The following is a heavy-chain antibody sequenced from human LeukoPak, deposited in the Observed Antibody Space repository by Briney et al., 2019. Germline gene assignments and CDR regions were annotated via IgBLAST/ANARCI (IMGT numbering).Heavy chain of an antibody. CDR2: IYNSGST. D-gene: IGHD6-13*01. CDR1: GDSFSYFY. CDR3: ARGVVAAAGRTFDF. J-gene: IGHJ4*02. Sequence: SETLSLACTVSGDSFSYFYWSWIRQPPGKGLEWIGYIYNSGSTSYNPSLKSRVTISLDTSQNQFSLKLSSLTAADTAVYYCARGVVAAAGRTFDFWGQGTLVTVSS. V-gene: IGHV4-59*01.